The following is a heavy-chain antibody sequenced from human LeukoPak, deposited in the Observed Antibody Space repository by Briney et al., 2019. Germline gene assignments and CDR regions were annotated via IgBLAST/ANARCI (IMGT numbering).Heavy chain of an antibody. J-gene: IGHJ5*02. CDR3: ARYDIVATNWFDP. CDR2: ITHRGST. V-gene: IGHV4-34*01. D-gene: IGHD5-12*01. Sequence: SETLSLTCAVYGGSFSGYYWSWIRQPPGKGLEWIGEITHRGSTNYNPSLKSRVTISVDTSKNQFSLKLNSVTAADTAVYYCARYDIVATNWFDPWGQGTLVTVSS. CDR1: GGSFSGYY.